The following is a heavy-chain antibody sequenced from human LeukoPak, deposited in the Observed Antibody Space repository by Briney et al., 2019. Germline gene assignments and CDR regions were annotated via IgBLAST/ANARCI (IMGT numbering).Heavy chain of an antibody. V-gene: IGHV3-49*03. Sequence: GGSLRLSCTASGFTFGDYAMSWFRQAPGKGLERVGFIRSKAYGGTTEYAASVKGRFTISRDDSKSIAYLQMNSLKTEDTAVYYCTRGYCSSTSCPEPFDYWGQGTLVTVSS. CDR3: TRGYCSSTSCPEPFDY. D-gene: IGHD2-2*01. CDR1: GFTFGDYA. CDR2: IRSKAYGGTT. J-gene: IGHJ4*02.